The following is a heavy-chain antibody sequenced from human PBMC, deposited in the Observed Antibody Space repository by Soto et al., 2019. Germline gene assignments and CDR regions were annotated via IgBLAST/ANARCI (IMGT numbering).Heavy chain of an antibody. V-gene: IGHV3-30-3*01. CDR2: ISYDGSNK. CDR3: ARDSFRAYCGGDCYSGYFDY. CDR1: GFTFSSYA. J-gene: IGHJ4*02. D-gene: IGHD2-21*02. Sequence: QVQLVESGGCVVQPGRSLRLSCAASGFTFSSYAMHWVRQAPGKGLGWVAAISYDGSNKYYADSVKGRFTIPRDNSKNTLYLQMNRLRAEDTAVYYCARDSFRAYCGGDCYSGYFDYWGQGTLVTVSS.